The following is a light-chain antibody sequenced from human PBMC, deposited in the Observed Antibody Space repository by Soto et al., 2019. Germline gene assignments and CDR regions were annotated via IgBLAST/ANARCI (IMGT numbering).Light chain of an antibody. V-gene: IGKV3-11*01. CDR2: DAS. Sequence: EIVLTQSPVTLSLSPGERATLSCRASQSVSSYLAWYQQKPGLAPRLLIYDASNRATGIPARFSGSGSGTDFTLTISSLEPEDFAVYYCQHRSIWPVSFGQGTRLDIK. CDR3: QHRSIWPVS. CDR1: QSVSSY. J-gene: IGKJ5*01.